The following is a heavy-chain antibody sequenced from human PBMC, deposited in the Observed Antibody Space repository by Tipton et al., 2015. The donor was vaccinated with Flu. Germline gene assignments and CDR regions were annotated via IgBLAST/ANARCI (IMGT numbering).Heavy chain of an antibody. J-gene: IGHJ4*02. CDR2: TYHSGST. D-gene: IGHD1-26*01. V-gene: IGHV4-38-2*02. CDR1: GYSISSGYD. CDR3: AREARWELGCIDY. Sequence: TLSLTCAVSGYSISSGYDWGWIRQPPGKGLEWIGSTYHSGSTYYNPSLKSRVTISVDTSKNQFSLKLSSVTAADTAVYYCAREARWELGCIDYWGQGTLVTVSS.